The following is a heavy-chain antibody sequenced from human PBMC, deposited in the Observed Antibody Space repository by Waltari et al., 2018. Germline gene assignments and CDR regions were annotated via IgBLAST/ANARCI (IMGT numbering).Heavy chain of an antibody. J-gene: IGHJ4*02. V-gene: IGHV3-49*03. Sequence: EVQLVESGGGLVQPGRSLRLSCTASGFTFGDYAMSWFRQAPGKGLEWVGFIRSKAYGGTTEYAASVKGRFTISRDDSKSIAYLQMNSLKTEDTAVYYCTRLDYYEMGYYFDYWGQGTLVTVSS. D-gene: IGHD3-22*01. CDR3: TRLDYYEMGYYFDY. CDR2: IRSKAYGGTT. CDR1: GFTFGDYA.